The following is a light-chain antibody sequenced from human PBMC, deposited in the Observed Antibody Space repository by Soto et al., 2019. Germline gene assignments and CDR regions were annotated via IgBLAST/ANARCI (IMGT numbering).Light chain of an antibody. V-gene: IGKV1-39*01. CDR1: QSISTY. J-gene: IGKJ5*01. CDR2: AAS. Sequence: IQMTQSPSSLSPSVVDRVSITCRTSQSISTYLNWYVQKPGEAPKLLISAASNLQRGVPARFRGSGSGTDFTLTISGLEPEDTGTYYCQQSYSSPITFAQGTRLEIK. CDR3: QQSYSSPIT.